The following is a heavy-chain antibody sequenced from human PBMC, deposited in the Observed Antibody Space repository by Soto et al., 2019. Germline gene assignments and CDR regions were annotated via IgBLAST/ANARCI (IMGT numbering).Heavy chain of an antibody. D-gene: IGHD3-3*01. Sequence: SQTLSLTCAVYGGSFSGYYWSWIRQPPGKGLEWSGELNHSGSTNYNPSLKSRVTISVDTSKNQFSLKLSSVTAADTAVYYCASGSPLHVLRFLEWSPYYDYYGMDVWGQGTTVTVS. J-gene: IGHJ6*02. CDR2: LNHSGST. CDR3: ASGSPLHVLRFLEWSPYYDYYGMDV. V-gene: IGHV4-34*01. CDR1: GGSFSGYY.